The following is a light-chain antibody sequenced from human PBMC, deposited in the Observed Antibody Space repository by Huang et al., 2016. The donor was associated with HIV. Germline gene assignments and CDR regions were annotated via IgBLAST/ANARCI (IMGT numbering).Light chain of an antibody. Sequence: EVVLTQSPATLSASPGERAALSCRASQSVSSSLAWYQQKPGQAPRLLIYSASTRATGVPARFSGSGSGTEFTLTISSLQSEDFALYYCQQCNNWPPWTFGQGTKVDIK. V-gene: IGKV3-15*01. CDR1: QSVSSS. CDR3: QQCNNWPPWT. J-gene: IGKJ1*01. CDR2: SAS.